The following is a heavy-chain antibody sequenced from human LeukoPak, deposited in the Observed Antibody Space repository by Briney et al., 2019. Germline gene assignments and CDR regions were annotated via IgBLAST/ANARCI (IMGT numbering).Heavy chain of an antibody. D-gene: IGHD3-10*01. V-gene: IGHV4-39*01. J-gene: IGHJ4*02. CDR3: ARLSYGEHDY. CDR1: GASISSSNYY. CDR2: VYYTGSI. Sequence: SETLSLTCTVSGASISSSNYYWGWIRQPPGKGLEYIGSVYYTGSIHYNPSLTSRVTISADTSKNQFSLNVSSVTAADTAVYYCARLSYGEHDYWGQGTLVTVSS.